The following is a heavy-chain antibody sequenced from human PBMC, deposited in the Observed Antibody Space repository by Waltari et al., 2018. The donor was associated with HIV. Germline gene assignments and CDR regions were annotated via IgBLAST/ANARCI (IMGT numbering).Heavy chain of an antibody. CDR3: ARDRGRYYDSSGCFDP. CDR2: ISSSGSTI. V-gene: IGHV3-11*01. Sequence: QVQLVESGGGLVKPGGSLRLSCAASGFTFSDYYMSWIRQAPGKGLGCVSYISSSGSTIYYAYSVKGRLNISGDNANNSLYLQMNSLRAEDAAVSYCARDRGRYYDSSGCFDPWGQGTLVTVSS. J-gene: IGHJ5*02. D-gene: IGHD3-22*01. CDR1: GFTFSDYY.